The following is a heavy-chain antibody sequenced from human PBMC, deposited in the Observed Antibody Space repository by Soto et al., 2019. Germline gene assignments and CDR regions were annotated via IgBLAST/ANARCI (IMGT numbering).Heavy chain of an antibody. CDR3: ARGGGYYGSGTYPFDY. Sequence: QVQLVQSGAEVKKPGASVKVSCKTSGYTFSNYGIAWVRQAPGQSLEWMGWISVYNYNTNYAQKLQGRVTMTRDISTSTAYMELRSLISDDTAVYYWARGGGYYGSGTYPFDYWGQGTLVTVSS. V-gene: IGHV1-18*01. CDR2: ISVYNYNT. CDR1: GYTFSNYG. J-gene: IGHJ4*02. D-gene: IGHD3-10*01.